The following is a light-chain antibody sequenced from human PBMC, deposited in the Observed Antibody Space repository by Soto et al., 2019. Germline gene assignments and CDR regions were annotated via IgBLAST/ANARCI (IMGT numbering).Light chain of an antibody. Sequence: DIQMTQSPSSLSASLLDRVTSTGRASQGISTWLAWYQQKPGKAPKLLIYTASRLQSGVPPRFSGSGSGTDFTLTINSLQPEDFATYYCQHSNNFHFTFGQGTRLEIK. CDR3: QHSNNFHFT. CDR1: QGISTW. J-gene: IGKJ5*01. CDR2: TAS. V-gene: IGKV1-12*01.